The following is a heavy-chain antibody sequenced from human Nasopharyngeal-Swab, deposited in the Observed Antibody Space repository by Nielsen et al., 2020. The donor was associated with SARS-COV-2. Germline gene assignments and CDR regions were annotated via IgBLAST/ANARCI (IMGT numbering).Heavy chain of an antibody. CDR3: LRGDRRDY. CDR1: GFSFSTYT. J-gene: IGHJ4*02. D-gene: IGHD3-22*01. CDR2: ISSDSGAK. V-gene: IGHV3-21*01. Sequence: GVLKISCAASGFSFSTYTMNWVRQAPGKGLEWLSSISSDSGAKYHADSVKGRFTISRDNAKNSLYLEMNSLRAEDTAVYYCLRGDRRDYWGPGTLVSVSS.